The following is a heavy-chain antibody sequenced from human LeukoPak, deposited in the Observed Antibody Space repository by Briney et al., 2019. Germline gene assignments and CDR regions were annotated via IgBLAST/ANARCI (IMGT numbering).Heavy chain of an antibody. CDR3: AKWGPYCVGDYCPALDS. CDR1: GFTFSNYW. J-gene: IGHJ4*02. D-gene: IGHD2-21*02. CDR2: INQDGSKK. V-gene: IGHV3-7*01. Sequence: GGSLRLSCAASGFTFSNYWMSWVRQAPGKRLEWVANINQDGSKKRYADSMKGRFTISRDNAKESLYLQLNSLRAEDTAVYYCAKWGPYCVGDYCPALDSWGPGTLVTVSS.